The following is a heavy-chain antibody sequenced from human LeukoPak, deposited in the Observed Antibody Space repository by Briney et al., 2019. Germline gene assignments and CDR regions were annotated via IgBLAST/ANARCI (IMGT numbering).Heavy chain of an antibody. CDR2: ISSSSSYI. J-gene: IGHJ4*02. V-gene: IGHV3-21*01. CDR1: GFTFSGYS. Sequence: GGSLRLSCAASGFTFSGYSMNWVRQAPGKGLEWVSSISSSSSYIHYADSVKGRFTIPRDNAKNSLYLQMSRLRAEDTAVYYCARDRLWGYDILTGSAALDYWGQGTLVTVSS. CDR3: ARDRLWGYDILTGSAALDY. D-gene: IGHD3-9*01.